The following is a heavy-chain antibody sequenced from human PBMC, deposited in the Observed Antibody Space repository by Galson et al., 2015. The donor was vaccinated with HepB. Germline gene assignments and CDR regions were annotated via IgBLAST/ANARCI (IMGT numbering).Heavy chain of an antibody. V-gene: IGHV1-69*13. CDR3: ARVDIAAHLGIFDY. CDR2: IIPIFGTA. J-gene: IGHJ4*02. Sequence: SVKVSCKASGGTFSSYAISWVRQAPGQGLEWMGGIIPIFGTANYVQKFQGRVTITADESTSTAYMELSSLRSEDTAVYYCARVDIAAHLGIFDYWGQGTLVTVSS. CDR1: GGTFSSYA. D-gene: IGHD6-6*01.